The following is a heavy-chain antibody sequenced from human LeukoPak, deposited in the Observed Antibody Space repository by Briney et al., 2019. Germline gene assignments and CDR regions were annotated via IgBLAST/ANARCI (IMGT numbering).Heavy chain of an antibody. Sequence: GRSLRLSCAAPGFTFSSYAMHWVRQAPGKGLERVAVISYDGSNKYYADSVKGRFTISRDNSKNTLYLQMNSLRAEDTAVYYCARDGEHYDSSGYSSLDYWGQGTLVTVSS. CDR2: ISYDGSNK. CDR3: ARDGEHYDSSGYSSLDY. D-gene: IGHD3-22*01. V-gene: IGHV3-30*01. CDR1: GFTFSSYA. J-gene: IGHJ4*02.